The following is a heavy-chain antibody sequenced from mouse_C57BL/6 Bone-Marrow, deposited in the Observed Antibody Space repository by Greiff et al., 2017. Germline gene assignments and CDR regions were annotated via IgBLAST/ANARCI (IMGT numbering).Heavy chain of an antibody. CDR1: GYTFTSYW. CDR3: AADGYYGFAY. V-gene: IGHV1-69*01. Sequence: QVQLQQPGAELVMPGASVKLSCKASGYTFTSYWMHWVKQRPGQGLEWIGEIDPSDSYTNYNQKFKGKSTLPVDKSSSTAYMQLSSLTSEDSAVSSCAADGYYGFAYWGEGTLVTVSA. CDR2: IDPSDSYT. D-gene: IGHD2-3*01. J-gene: IGHJ3*01.